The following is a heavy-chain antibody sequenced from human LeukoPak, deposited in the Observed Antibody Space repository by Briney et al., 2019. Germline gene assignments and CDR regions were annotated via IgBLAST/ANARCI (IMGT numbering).Heavy chain of an antibody. CDR2: INPNSGGT. V-gene: IGHV1-2*02. Sequence: ASVKVSCKASGYTFTGYYMHWVRQAPGQGLEWMGWINPNSGGTNYAQKFQGRVTMTRDTSISTAYVELSRLRSDDTAVYYCARENLSGSPFDYWGQGTLVTVSS. CDR3: ARENLSGSPFDY. CDR1: GYTFTGYY. D-gene: IGHD3-10*01. J-gene: IGHJ4*02.